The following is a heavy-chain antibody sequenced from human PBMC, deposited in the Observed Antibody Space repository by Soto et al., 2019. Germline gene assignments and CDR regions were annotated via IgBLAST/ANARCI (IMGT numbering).Heavy chain of an antibody. J-gene: IGHJ4*02. D-gene: IGHD6-13*01. V-gene: IGHV3-9*01. CDR3: AKDRESIAAANGLDY. Sequence: EVQLVESGGGLVQPGRSLRLSCAVSGFTFDDYAMHWVRQAPGKGLEWVSGISWNSGSIGYADSVKGRFTISRDNAKNSLYLQMNSLRAEDTALYYCAKDRESIAAANGLDYWGQGTLVTVSS. CDR1: GFTFDDYA. CDR2: ISWNSGSI.